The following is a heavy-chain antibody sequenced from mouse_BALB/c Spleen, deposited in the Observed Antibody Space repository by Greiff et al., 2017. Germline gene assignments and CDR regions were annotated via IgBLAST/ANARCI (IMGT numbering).Heavy chain of an antibody. V-gene: IGHV1S56*01. D-gene: IGHD1-1*01. Sequence: QVQLQQSGPELVKPGASVRISCKASGYTFTSYYIHWVKQRPGQGLEWIGWIYPGNVNTKYNEKFKGKATLTADKSSSTAYMQLSSLTSEDSAVYFCASPIYYYGSSLYYYAMDYWGQGTSVTVSS. CDR2: IYPGNVNT. J-gene: IGHJ4*01. CDR1: GYTFTSYY. CDR3: ASPIYYYGSSLYYYAMDY.